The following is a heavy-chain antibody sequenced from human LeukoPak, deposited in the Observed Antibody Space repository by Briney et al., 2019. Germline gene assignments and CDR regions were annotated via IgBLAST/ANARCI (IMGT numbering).Heavy chain of an antibody. CDR3: ARGPPRFLEWFLYYYGMDV. CDR2: INHIVST. CDR1: GGSFSGDY. Sequence: SETLSLTCAVYGGSFSGDYWSWIRQPPRKGLEWSGEINHIVSTNYTPSLKSRVTISVDTSKNQFSLKLSSVSAADTAVYYCARGPPRFLEWFLYYYGMDVWGQGTTVTVSS. J-gene: IGHJ6*02. D-gene: IGHD3-3*01. V-gene: IGHV4-34*01.